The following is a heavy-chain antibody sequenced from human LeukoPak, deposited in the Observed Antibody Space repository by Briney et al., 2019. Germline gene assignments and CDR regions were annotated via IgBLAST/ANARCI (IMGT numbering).Heavy chain of an antibody. V-gene: IGHV1-18*01. CDR1: GGTFSSYA. J-gene: IGHJ4*02. CDR3: AREGYCNSTSCDKPFDY. D-gene: IGHD2-2*01. Sequence: VASVKVSCKASGGTFSSYAISWVRQAPGQGLEWMGWISAYNGNTNYAQKLQGRVTMTTDTSTSTAYMELRSLRSDDTALYYCAREGYCNSTSCDKPFDYWGQGTLVTVSS. CDR2: ISAYNGNT.